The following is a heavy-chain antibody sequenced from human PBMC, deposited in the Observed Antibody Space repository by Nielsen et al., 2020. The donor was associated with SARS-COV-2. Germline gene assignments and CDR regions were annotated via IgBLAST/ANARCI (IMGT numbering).Heavy chain of an antibody. CDR2: IYYSGST. D-gene: IGHD3-9*01. V-gene: IGHV4-28*03. CDR1: GYSISSSNW. CDR3: ARERYDILTGGYNWFDP. J-gene: IGHJ5*02. Sequence: SETLSLTCAVSGYSISSSNWWGWIRQPPGKGLEWIGYIYYSGSTYYNPSLKSRVTMSVDTSKNQFSLKLSSVTAADTAVYYCARERYDILTGGYNWFDPWGQGTLVTVSS.